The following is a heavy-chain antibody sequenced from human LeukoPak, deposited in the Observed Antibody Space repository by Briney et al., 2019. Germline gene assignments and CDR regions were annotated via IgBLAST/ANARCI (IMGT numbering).Heavy chain of an antibody. CDR1: GFTSSSYE. D-gene: IGHD3-10*01. V-gene: IGHV3-48*03. CDR3: AAFYGSGSFYWFDP. J-gene: IGHJ5*02. Sequence: GGSLRLSCAASGFTSSSYEMNWVRQAPGKGLEWVSYISSSGSTIYYADSVKGRFTISRDNAKNSLYLQMNSLRAEDTAVYYCAAFYGSGSFYWFDPWGQGTLVTVSS. CDR2: ISSSGSTI.